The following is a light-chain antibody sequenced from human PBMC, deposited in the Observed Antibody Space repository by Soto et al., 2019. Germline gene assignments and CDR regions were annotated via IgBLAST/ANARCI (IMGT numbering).Light chain of an antibody. Sequence: DIQMTQSPSTLPASVGDRVTITCRANQSISTWLAWYQQKPGKAPNLLIYKASRLETGVPSRFSGSGSGTEFTLTITGLQPEDIATYSCQHYDSFWSFGQGTKVDIK. CDR3: QHYDSFWS. J-gene: IGKJ1*01. CDR2: KAS. V-gene: IGKV1-5*03. CDR1: QSISTW.